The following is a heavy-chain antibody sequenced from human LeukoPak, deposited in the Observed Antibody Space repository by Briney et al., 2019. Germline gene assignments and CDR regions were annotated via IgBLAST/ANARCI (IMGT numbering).Heavy chain of an antibody. CDR3: ATQRGSYLWGTDFDY. V-gene: IGHV1-2*02. CDR1: GYTFTGYY. J-gene: IGHJ4*02. Sequence: GASVKIFCKASGYTFTGYYMHWVRQAPGQGLEWMGWINPNSGDTKYSQKFEGRVTMTRDTSISTAYMELSRRRSDDTAVYYCATQRGSYLWGTDFDYWGEGTLVTVSS. CDR2: INPNSGDT. D-gene: IGHD3-16*01.